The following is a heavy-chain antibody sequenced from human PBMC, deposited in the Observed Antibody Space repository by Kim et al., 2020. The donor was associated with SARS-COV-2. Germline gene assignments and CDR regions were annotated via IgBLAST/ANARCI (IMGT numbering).Heavy chain of an antibody. V-gene: IGHV3-7*01. D-gene: IGHD3-10*01. CDR3: AALDSVQVPGGI. Sequence: YVDSVKGRFTMSRDNATNSLYLQMSSLRTEDTGIYYCAALDSVQVPGGIWGQGTLVTVSS. J-gene: IGHJ4*02.